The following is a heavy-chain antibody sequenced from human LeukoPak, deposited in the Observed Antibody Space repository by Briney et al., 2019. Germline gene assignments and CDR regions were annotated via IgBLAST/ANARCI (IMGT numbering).Heavy chain of an antibody. CDR1: GGAIISDNFY. CDR3: GRLFDS. J-gene: IGHJ4*02. CDR2: INYSGTT. Sequence: KPSEILSLTCTVSGGAIISDNFYWGWVRQPPGKGLEWVGSINYSGTTYYNPSLRSRLSISVDTSRTQFFLRLNSVTAADTAVYYCGRLFDSWGQGILVTVSS. V-gene: IGHV4-39*01.